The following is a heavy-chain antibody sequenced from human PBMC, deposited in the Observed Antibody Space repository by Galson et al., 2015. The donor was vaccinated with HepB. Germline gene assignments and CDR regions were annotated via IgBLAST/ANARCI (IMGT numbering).Heavy chain of an antibody. CDR1: GGTFSSYA. V-gene: IGHV1-69*13. Sequence: SVKVSCKASGGTFSSYAISWVRQAPGQGLEWMGGIIPIFGTANYAQKFQGRVTITADESTSTAYMELSSLRSEDTAVYYCARDRVGDWELSSYYFDYWGQGTLVTVSS. J-gene: IGHJ4*02. D-gene: IGHD3-16*02. CDR3: ARDRVGDWELSSYYFDY. CDR2: IIPIFGTA.